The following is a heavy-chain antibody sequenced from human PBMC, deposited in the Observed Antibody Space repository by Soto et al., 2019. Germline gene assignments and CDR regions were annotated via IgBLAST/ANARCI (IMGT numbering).Heavy chain of an antibody. V-gene: IGHV1-2*04. CDR2: INPNSGGT. CDR1: GYTFTGYY. D-gene: IGHD3-3*01. Sequence: ASVKVSCKASGYTFTGYYMHWVRQAPGQGLEWMGWINPNSGGTNYAQKFQGWVTVTRDTSISTAYMEPSRLRSDDTAVYYCAMGRFLEWFKYGMDVWAQGTTVTVSS. J-gene: IGHJ6*02. CDR3: AMGRFLEWFKYGMDV.